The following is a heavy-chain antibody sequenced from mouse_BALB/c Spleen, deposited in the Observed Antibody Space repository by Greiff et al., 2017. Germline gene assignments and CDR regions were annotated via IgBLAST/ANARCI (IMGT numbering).Heavy chain of an antibody. CDR2: IWAGGST. V-gene: IGHV2-9*02. CDR1: GFSLTSYG. CDR3: ASPHYYGSSRFAY. Sequence: VKLMESGPGLVAPSQSLSITCTVSGFSLTSYGVHWVRQPPGKGLEWLGVIWAGGSTNYNSALMSRLSISKDNSKSQVFLKMNSLQTDDTAMYYCASPHYYGSSRFAYWGQGTLVTVSA. D-gene: IGHD1-1*01. J-gene: IGHJ3*01.